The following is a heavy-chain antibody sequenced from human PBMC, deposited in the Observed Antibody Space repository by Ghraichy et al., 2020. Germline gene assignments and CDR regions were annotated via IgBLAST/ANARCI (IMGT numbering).Heavy chain of an antibody. J-gene: IGHJ5*02. CDR2: ISSSSSYI. Sequence: GGSLRLSCAASGFTFSSYSMNWVRQAPGKGLEWVSSISSSSSYIYYADSVKGRFTISRDNAKNSLYLQMNSLRAEDTAVYYCAREGEAGNGFDPWGQGTLVTVSS. CDR3: AREGEAGNGFDP. D-gene: IGHD6-13*01. CDR1: GFTFSSYS. V-gene: IGHV3-21*01.